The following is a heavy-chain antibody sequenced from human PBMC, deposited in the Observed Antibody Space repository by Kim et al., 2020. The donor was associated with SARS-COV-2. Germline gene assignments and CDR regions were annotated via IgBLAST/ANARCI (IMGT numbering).Heavy chain of an antibody. D-gene: IGHD6-19*01. Sequence: GGSLRLSCAASGITVSTNYMTWLRQAPGKSLEWVSVIYSDGTTYYADSVKGRFTISRDNSKNTVLLQMSSLRAEDTAVYYCARILIAASGWNPFDYWGQGTLVTVSS. V-gene: IGHV3-53*01. CDR1: GITVSTNY. CDR2: IYSDGTT. J-gene: IGHJ4*02. CDR3: ARILIAASGWNPFDY.